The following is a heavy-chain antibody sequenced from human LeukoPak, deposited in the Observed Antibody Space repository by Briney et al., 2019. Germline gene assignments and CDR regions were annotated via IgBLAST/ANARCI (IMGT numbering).Heavy chain of an antibody. V-gene: IGHV3-20*04. D-gene: IGHD2-2*02. CDR2: IKWNGGST. J-gene: IGHJ6*02. Sequence: GGSLRLSCVASGFTFDDYEMSWVRQAPGKGLEWVSGIKWNGGSTGYADSVKGRFTVSRDNAKNSLYLQMNSLRAEDTALYYCNGYCSSASCYSDMDVWGQGTTVTVSS. CDR3: NGYCSSASCYSDMDV. CDR1: GFTFDDYE.